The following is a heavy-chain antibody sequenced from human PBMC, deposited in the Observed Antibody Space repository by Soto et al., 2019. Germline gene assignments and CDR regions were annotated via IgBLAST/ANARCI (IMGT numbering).Heavy chain of an antibody. CDR3: AISGRYQGKFDY. V-gene: IGHV4-59*08. J-gene: IGHJ4*02. CDR1: GGTISSWY. Sequence: SETLSLTCTVSGGTISSWYWSWIRQPPGKGLEWIGYIYYSGSTNYNPSLKSRVTISVDTSKNQFSLKLSSVTAADTAVYYCAISGRYQGKFDYWGQGTLVTVSS. CDR2: IYYSGST. D-gene: IGHD1-1*01.